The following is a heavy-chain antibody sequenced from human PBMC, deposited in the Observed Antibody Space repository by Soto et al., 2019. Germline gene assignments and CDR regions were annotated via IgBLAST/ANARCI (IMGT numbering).Heavy chain of an antibody. CDR3: AKGGRQWLVASDFNY. CDR1: GLTFSSSV. CDR2: ISKDGNVK. Sequence: SLRLSCSPSGLTFSSSVLHRVGQAPREGLEWVAVISKDGNVKYYAESVKGRFTISRDSSKNTVSLEMTSLRAEDTAVYYCAKGGRQWLVASDFNYWGQGALVTVSS. V-gene: IGHV3-30*18. J-gene: IGHJ4*02. D-gene: IGHD6-19*01.